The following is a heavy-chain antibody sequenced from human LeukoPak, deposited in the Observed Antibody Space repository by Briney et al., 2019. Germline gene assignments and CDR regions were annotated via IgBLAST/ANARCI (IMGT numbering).Heavy chain of an antibody. J-gene: IGHJ4*02. CDR3: ARISGSYYTQHDY. CDR1: GYSISSGYY. D-gene: IGHD1-26*01. CDR2: INHSGST. V-gene: IGHV4-38-2*02. Sequence: PSETLSLTCTVSGYSISSGYYWSWIRQPPGKGLEWIGEINHSGSTNYNPSLKSRVTISVDTSKNQFSLKLSSVTAADTAVYYCARISGSYYTQHDYWGQGTLVTVSS.